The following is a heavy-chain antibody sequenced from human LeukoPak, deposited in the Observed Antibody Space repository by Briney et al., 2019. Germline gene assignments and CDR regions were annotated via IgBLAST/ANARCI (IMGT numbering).Heavy chain of an antibody. J-gene: IGHJ4*02. Sequence: SETLSLTCTVSGGSISSYYWSWIRQPPGKGLEWIGYIYYSGSTNYNPSLKSRVTISVDTSKNQFSLKLSSVTAVDTAVYYCARDQSCSGGSCYPGYYFDYWGRGTLVTVSS. CDR3: ARDQSCSGGSCYPGYYFDY. CDR1: GGSISSYY. CDR2: IYYSGST. V-gene: IGHV4-59*01. D-gene: IGHD2-15*01.